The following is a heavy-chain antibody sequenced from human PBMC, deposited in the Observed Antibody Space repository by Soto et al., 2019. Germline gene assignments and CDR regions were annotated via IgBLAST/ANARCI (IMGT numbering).Heavy chain of an antibody. D-gene: IGHD2-2*01. Sequence: EVQLLESGGGLVQPGGSLRLSCAVSGCTLSNYAMSWVRQAPGKGLEWVSGISGSGDSTNYGDSVKGRFTISRDNAKNTLYLQMNSLRAEDTAVYYCARRLYCSSSSCYAVDYWGQGTLVTVSS. CDR3: ARRLYCSSSSCYAVDY. CDR2: ISGSGDST. CDR1: GCTLSNYA. J-gene: IGHJ4*02. V-gene: IGHV3-23*01.